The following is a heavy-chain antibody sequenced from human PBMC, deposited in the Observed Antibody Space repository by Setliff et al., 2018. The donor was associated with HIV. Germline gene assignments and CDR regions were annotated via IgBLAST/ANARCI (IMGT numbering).Heavy chain of an antibody. V-gene: IGHV4-61*02. CDR1: GGSIDSGNYD. Sequence: SETLSLTCTVSGGSIDSGNYDWNWVRQPGGKGLEWIGRIYTRGSTKYSPTFESRVTMSLDTSKNQFSLNLRSVTAAATAVYYCARVGASGVPATMDYYYYMDVWGKGATVTVSS. CDR3: ARVGASGVPATMDYYYYMDV. CDR2: IYTRGST. D-gene: IGHD2-2*01. J-gene: IGHJ6*03.